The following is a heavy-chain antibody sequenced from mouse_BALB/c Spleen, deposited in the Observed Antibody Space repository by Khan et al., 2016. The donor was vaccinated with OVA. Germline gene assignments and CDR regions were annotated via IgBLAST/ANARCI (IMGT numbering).Heavy chain of an antibody. CDR1: GFTFSNYW. CDR2: IRVKSTNYAT. D-gene: IGHD3-3*01. Sequence: EVKLEESGGGLVQPGGSMKLSCVASGFTFSNYWMNWVRPSPEEGFESVAEIRVKSTNYATHDAASVSERFTISRDDSRSSVDLRMNNLGAEDTGIYYCVRGWDWYFDGWSAGTTVTVSS. V-gene: IGHV6-6*02. J-gene: IGHJ1*01. CDR3: VRGWDWYFDG.